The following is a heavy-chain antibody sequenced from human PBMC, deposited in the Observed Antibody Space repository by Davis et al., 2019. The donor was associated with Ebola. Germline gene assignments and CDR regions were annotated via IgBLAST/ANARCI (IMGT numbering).Heavy chain of an antibody. D-gene: IGHD3-10*01. J-gene: IGHJ6*02. Sequence: ASVKVSCKASGYTFTAYYIHWVRQAPGQGLEWMGWINPNTSGTNYAQHFQGRATMTRDTSISTAYVQLSSLRSEDTAVFYCVRGMARGDFGLDVWGQGTTVTVSS. CDR3: VRGMARGDFGLDV. CDR1: GYTFTAYY. V-gene: IGHV1-2*02. CDR2: INPNTSGT.